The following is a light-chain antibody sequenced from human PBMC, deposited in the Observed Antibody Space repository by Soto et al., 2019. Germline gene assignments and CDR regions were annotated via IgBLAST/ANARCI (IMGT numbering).Light chain of an antibody. CDR1: NSNIGSNT. Sequence: QSVLTQPPSASGTPGQRVTISCSGDNSNIGSNTVNWYQQLPGTAPKLLIYTNFQRPSGVPDRFSGSKSVTSASLAISGLQSEDEAHYYCAAWDDSLNGWVFGGGTQLTVL. V-gene: IGLV1-44*01. CDR3: AAWDDSLNGWV. CDR2: TNF. J-gene: IGLJ3*02.